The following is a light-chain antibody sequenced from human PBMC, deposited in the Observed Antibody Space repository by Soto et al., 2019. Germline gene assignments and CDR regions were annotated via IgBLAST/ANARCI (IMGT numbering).Light chain of an antibody. J-gene: IGLJ1*01. Sequence: QSALTQPASVSGAPGQSIPISCTGNSSDVGGFNSVSWYQLRPGTAPKLILYDVVDRPSGVSYRFSGSKSGNTASLTISGLQAADEADYFCSSYTSTMTNVFGSGTKVTVL. CDR1: SSDVGGFNS. CDR2: DVV. CDR3: SSYTSTMTNV. V-gene: IGLV2-14*03.